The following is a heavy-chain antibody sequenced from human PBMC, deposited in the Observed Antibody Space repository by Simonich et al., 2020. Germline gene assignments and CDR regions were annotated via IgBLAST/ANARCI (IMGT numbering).Heavy chain of an antibody. CDR2: IYYSGST. CDR3: ARLPDY. J-gene: IGHJ4*02. Sequence: QVQLQESGPGLVKPSETLSLTCTVSGGSISSYYWSWIRQPPGKGLEWIGYIYYSGSTNYNPSLKSRVTISVDTSKNQFSLKLSSVTAAGTAVYYCARLPDYWGQGTLVTVSS. V-gene: IGHV4-59*08. CDR1: GGSISSYY.